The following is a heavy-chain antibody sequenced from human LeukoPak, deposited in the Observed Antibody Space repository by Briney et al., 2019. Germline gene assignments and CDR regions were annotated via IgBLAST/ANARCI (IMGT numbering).Heavy chain of an antibody. CDR3: AKVHLLGVYDILTGYFDN. CDR1: GFSFSSSA. D-gene: IGHD3-9*01. CDR2: ISASGGTS. Sequence: GGSLRLSCAASGFSFSSSAMSWVRQAPGRGLGWVSGISASGGTSYYADSVEGRFTVSRDNSKNTLYLQLNSLRAEDTAIYYCAKVHLLGVYDILTGYFDNWGQGTLVTVSS. V-gene: IGHV3-23*01. J-gene: IGHJ4*02.